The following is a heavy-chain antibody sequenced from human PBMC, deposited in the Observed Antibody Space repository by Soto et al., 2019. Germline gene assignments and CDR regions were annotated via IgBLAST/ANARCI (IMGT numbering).Heavy chain of an antibody. V-gene: IGHV1-69*01. J-gene: IGHJ6*02. CDR1: GGTFSSYA. Sequence: QVQLVQSGAEVKKPGSSVKVSCKASGGTFSSYAISWVRQAPGQGLEWMGGIIPIFGTANYAQKFQGRVTITADDYTSTAYMELGSLRSEDTAVYYCASRIAARRPAPYYSYYGMDVWGQGTTVTVSS. D-gene: IGHD6-6*01. CDR3: ASRIAARRPAPYYSYYGMDV. CDR2: IIPIFGTA.